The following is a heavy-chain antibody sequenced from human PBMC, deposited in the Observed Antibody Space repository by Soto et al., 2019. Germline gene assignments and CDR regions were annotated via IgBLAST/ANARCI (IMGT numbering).Heavy chain of an antibody. CDR3: ARGGVGGDYLDY. Sequence: QVQLVQSGAEVKKPGSSVKVSCKASGGTFSSYTISRVRQAPGQGLEWMGRIIPILGIANYAQKFQGRVTITADKSTSTAYMELSSLRSEDTAVYYCARGGVGGDYLDYWGQGTLVTVSS. CDR1: GGTFSSYT. CDR2: IIPILGIA. D-gene: IGHD1-26*01. J-gene: IGHJ4*02. V-gene: IGHV1-69*02.